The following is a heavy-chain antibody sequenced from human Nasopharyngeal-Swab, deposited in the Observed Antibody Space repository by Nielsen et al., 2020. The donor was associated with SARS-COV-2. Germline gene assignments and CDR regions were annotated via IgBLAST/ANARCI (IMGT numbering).Heavy chain of an antibody. CDR1: GITFSSHW. J-gene: IGHJ4*02. D-gene: IGHD6-19*01. Sequence: GGSLRLSCAASGITFSSHWMSWVRQVPGKGLEWVANIKQDGSEKYYVDSVKGRFTISRDNAKNSLYLQMNSLRAEDTAIYYCATSSAWCFQYWGQGSLITVSS. CDR2: IKQDGSEK. CDR3: ATSSAWCFQY. V-gene: IGHV3-7*02.